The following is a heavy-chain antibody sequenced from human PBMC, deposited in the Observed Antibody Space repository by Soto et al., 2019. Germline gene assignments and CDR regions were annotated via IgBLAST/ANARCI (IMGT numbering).Heavy chain of an antibody. J-gene: IGHJ4*02. CDR3: ARVNAYGDYFAY. V-gene: IGHV4-61*03. D-gene: IGHD4-17*01. CDR2: IYYRGTT. CDR1: GGSLSSDSSY. Sequence: PSETLSLTCTVSGGSLSSDSSYWSWIRQPPGKGLEWIGYIYYRGTTNYNPSLKSRVTISIDTSKNHFSLNLKSVTAADTAVYYCARVNAYGDYFAYWGQGARVTVSS.